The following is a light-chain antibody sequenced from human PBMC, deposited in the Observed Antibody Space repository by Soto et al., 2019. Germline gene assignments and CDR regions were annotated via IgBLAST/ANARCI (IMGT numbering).Light chain of an antibody. J-gene: IGKJ5*01. CDR1: QSARSS. CDR3: QQYNNWPPT. V-gene: IGKV3-15*01. Sequence: EVVMTQSPATLSVSPGERATLSCKASQSARSSLGWYQQKPGQPPRLLIHDVSIRATGIPARFNGSGSGTEFTLTISSLQSEDFAVHYCQQYNNWPPTFGQGTRLEIK. CDR2: DVS.